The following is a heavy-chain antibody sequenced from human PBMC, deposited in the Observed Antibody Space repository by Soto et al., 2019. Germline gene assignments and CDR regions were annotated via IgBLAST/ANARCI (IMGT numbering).Heavy chain of an antibody. Sequence: SGPTLVNPTQTLTLTCTFSGFSLSTSGVGVGWIRQPPGKALEWPALIYWNDDKRYSPSLKSRLTITKDTSKNQVVLTMTNMDPVDTATYYCAHSESGWYQNDYFDYWGQGTLVTVSS. V-gene: IGHV2-5*01. CDR1: GFSLSTSGVG. J-gene: IGHJ4*02. D-gene: IGHD6-19*01. CDR3: AHSESGWYQNDYFDY. CDR2: IYWNDDK.